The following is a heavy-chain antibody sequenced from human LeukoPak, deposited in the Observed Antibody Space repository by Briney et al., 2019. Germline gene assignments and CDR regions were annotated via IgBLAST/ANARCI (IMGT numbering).Heavy chain of an antibody. CDR1: GGSISRYY. CDR3: ARDSDSYGPDFDY. J-gene: IGHJ4*02. V-gene: IGHV4-4*07. Sequence: SETLSLTCTVSGGSISRYYWSWIRQPAGKGLEWIGRTYTSGSTNYNPSLKSRVSMSVDTSKNQFSLKLSSVTAEDTAIYYCARDSDSYGPDFDYWGQGTLVTVSS. CDR2: TYTSGST. D-gene: IGHD5-18*01.